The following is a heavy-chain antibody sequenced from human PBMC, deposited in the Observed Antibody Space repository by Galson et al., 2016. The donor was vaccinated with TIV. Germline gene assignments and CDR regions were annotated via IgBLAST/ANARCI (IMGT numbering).Heavy chain of an antibody. Sequence: SLRLSCAASGFTVSDNYVIWARQAPGKGLDWVSMIYNDGTTHYAESVKGRFTISRDNSKNTLYLQMHSLRGEDTAVYYCARDRRFCGDECYLRYYYGMDVWGQGTTVIVSS. CDR1: GFTVSDNY. D-gene: IGHD2-21*01. V-gene: IGHV3-66*02. J-gene: IGHJ6*02. CDR3: ARDRRFCGDECYLRYYYGMDV. CDR2: IYNDGTT.